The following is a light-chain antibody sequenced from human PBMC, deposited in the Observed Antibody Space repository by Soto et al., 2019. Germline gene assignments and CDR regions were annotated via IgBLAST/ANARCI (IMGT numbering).Light chain of an antibody. J-gene: IGKJ1*01. Sequence: DIVLTQSPDSLAVSLGERATINCKSSQSILYSSNNKNYLAWYLQKPGQPPKLLISWASTRESGVPNRFSGSWSGTDFTLTISSLQAEDVAMYHCQQNYSTPPSTFGQGTKVEIK. CDR2: WAS. V-gene: IGKV4-1*01. CDR3: QQNYSTPPST. CDR1: QSILYSSNNKNY.